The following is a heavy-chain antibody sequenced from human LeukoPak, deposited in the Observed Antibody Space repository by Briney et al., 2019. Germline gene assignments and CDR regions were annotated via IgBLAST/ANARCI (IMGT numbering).Heavy chain of an antibody. CDR3: ARGTTRYGLDV. J-gene: IGHJ6*02. CDR1: GYTFTGYY. CDR2: INPNSGGT. Sequence: ASLKVSCKASGYTFTGYYMHWVRQAPGQGLEWMGWINPNSGGTDYAQKFQGRVTMTRGTSISTAYMELSSLKSDDTAIYYCARGTTRYGLDVWGQGTTVTVSS. D-gene: IGHD4-17*01. V-gene: IGHV1-2*02.